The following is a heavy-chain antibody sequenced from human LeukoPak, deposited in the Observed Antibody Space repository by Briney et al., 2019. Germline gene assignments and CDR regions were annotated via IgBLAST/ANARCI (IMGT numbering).Heavy chain of an antibody. Sequence: GGSLRLSCAASGFTFSSYSMNWVRQAAGKGLEWVSSISSSSSYIYYADSVKGRFTISRDNAKNSLYLQMNSLRAEDTAVYYCARESRLRFLEWLPSANFYIDVWGKGTTVTVSS. V-gene: IGHV3-21*01. J-gene: IGHJ6*03. CDR2: ISSSSSYI. CDR1: GFTFSSYS. D-gene: IGHD3-3*01. CDR3: ARESRLRFLEWLPSANFYIDV.